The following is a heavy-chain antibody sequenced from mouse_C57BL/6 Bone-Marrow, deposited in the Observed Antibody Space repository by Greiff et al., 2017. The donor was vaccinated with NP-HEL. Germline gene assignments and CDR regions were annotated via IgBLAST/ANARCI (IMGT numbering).Heavy chain of an antibody. CDR2: IYPRSGNT. J-gene: IGHJ2*01. V-gene: IGHV1-81*01. CDR3: ARENYGSLDY. D-gene: IGHD1-1*01. Sequence: VQLVESGAELARPGASVKLSCKASGYTFTSYGISWVKQRTGQGLEWIGEIYPRSGNTYYNEKFKGKATLTADKSSSTAYMELRSLTSEDSAVYFCARENYGSLDYWGQGTTLTVSS. CDR1: GYTFTSYG.